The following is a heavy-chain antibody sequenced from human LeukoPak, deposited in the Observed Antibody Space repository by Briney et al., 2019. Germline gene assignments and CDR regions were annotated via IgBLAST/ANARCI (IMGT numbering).Heavy chain of an antibody. V-gene: IGHV4-59*01. J-gene: IGHJ4*02. Sequence: SETLSLTCTVSGGSISSYYWSWIRQPPGKGLEWIGYIYYSGSTNYNPSLKSRVTISVDTSKNQFSLKLSSVTAADTAVYYCGRHGPSGTAMVIWGQGTLVTVSS. CDR2: IYYSGST. CDR3: GRHGPSGTAMVI. CDR1: GGSISSYY. D-gene: IGHD5-18*01.